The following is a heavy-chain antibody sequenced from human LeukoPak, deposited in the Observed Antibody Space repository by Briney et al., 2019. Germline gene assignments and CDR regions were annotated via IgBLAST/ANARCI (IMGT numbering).Heavy chain of an antibody. CDR1: GGSISSRSYY. D-gene: IGHD3-10*01. Sequence: SETLSLTCTVSGGSISSRSYYWGWLRQPPGKGLEWIGEINHSGSTNYNPSLKSRLTMSLDMSKNQFSLKLTSVTAADTAVYYCAGDYGSGSYRFDYWGRGTLVTVSS. CDR2: INHSGST. J-gene: IGHJ4*02. V-gene: IGHV4-39*07. CDR3: AGDYGSGSYRFDY.